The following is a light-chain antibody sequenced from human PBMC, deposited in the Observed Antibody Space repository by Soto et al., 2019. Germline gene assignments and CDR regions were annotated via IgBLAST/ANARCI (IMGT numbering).Light chain of an antibody. CDR1: QSVSSR. Sequence: EIVLTQSPGTLSLSPGERATLSCRASQSVSSRLAWYQQKRGQAPRLLIYDASTRATGIPARFSGSGSGTDFTLTISSLEPEDFAVYYCQQRSNWFTFGQGTRLENK. J-gene: IGKJ5*01. CDR3: QQRSNWFT. CDR2: DAS. V-gene: IGKV3-11*01.